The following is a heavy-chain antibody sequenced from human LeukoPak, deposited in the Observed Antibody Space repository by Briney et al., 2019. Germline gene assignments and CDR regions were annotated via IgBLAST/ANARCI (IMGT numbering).Heavy chain of an antibody. V-gene: IGHV1-69*05. CDR2: IIPIFATA. J-gene: IGHJ4*02. CDR3: ATMGEPYWSPPDF. Sequence: SVKVSCKASGGTFSSYAINWVRQAPGQGLEWMGGIIPIFATANYAQKFQGRVTITTDEFTSTAYMELSSLTSEDTAMYYCATMGEPYWSPPDFWGQGTLVTVSS. CDR1: GGTFSSYA. D-gene: IGHD1-14*01.